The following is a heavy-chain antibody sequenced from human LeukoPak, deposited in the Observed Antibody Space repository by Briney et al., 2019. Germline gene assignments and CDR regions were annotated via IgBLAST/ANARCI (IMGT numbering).Heavy chain of an antibody. CDR1: GYSFARYW. Sequence: GESLRISCQASGYSFARYWLGWVRQMPGKGLEWMGIIYPGDSDTRYSPSFQGQVTISADKSISTAYLQWSSLKASDTAMYYCARSLLGNHGRFDYWGQGTLVTVSS. J-gene: IGHJ4*02. D-gene: IGHD4-23*01. V-gene: IGHV5-51*01. CDR2: IYPGDSDT. CDR3: ARSLLGNHGRFDY.